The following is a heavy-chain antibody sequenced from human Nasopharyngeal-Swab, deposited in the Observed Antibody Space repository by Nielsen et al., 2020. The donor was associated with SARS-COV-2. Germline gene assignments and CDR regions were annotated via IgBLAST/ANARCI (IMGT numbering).Heavy chain of an antibody. CDR2: TFPGDSDT. CDR1: GYRFTDYW. D-gene: IGHD1-26*01. Sequence: GESLKISCATSGYRFTDYWIAWVRQAPGKGLECMGTTFPGDSDTRYSPSFEGRVTISVDQSITTAYLHWTSLKASDTAKYYCAIGAAVGTLFHGMDVWGQGTMVTVSS. CDR3: AIGAAVGTLFHGMDV. J-gene: IGHJ6*02. V-gene: IGHV5-51*01.